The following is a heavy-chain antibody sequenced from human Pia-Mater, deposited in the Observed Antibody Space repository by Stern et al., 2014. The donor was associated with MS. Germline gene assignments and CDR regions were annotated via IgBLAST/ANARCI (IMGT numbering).Heavy chain of an antibody. CDR3: ALRRSYYVY. CDR2: LIPFFGAT. J-gene: IGHJ4*02. D-gene: IGHD1-26*01. V-gene: IGHV1-69*01. CDR1: GDTFSSYA. Sequence: QVQLVQSGAEVKKPGSSVKVSCKASGDTFSSYALSWVRQAPGQGLEWMGGLIPFFGATRYAQKFQGRVTITPEESTGTAFLELSSLTSEDTAVYYCALRRSYYVYWGQGTLVTV.